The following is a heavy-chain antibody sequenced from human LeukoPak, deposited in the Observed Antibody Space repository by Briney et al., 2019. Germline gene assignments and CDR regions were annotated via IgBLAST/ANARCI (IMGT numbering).Heavy chain of an antibody. V-gene: IGHV4-59*01. D-gene: IGHD3-22*01. CDR3: ARRTYFYDSSGYYFDY. CDR2: IYYSGST. CDR1: GGSISSYY. Sequence: SETLSLTCTVSGGSISSYYWSWIRQPPGKGLECIGYIYYSGSTNYNPSLKGRVTISVDTSKYQFSLKLSSVTAADTAVYYCARRTYFYDSSGYYFDYWGQGTLVTVSS. J-gene: IGHJ4*02.